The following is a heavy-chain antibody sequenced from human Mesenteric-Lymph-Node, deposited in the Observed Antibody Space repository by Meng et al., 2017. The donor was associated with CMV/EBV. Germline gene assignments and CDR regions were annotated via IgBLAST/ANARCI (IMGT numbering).Heavy chain of an antibody. D-gene: IGHD1-1*01. Sequence: GGSLRLSCAASGFTLRNYDMHWVRQAPGKGLEYVSIISRNGGGTYYADSVKGRFTISRDNSKNTLCLQMGSLRAEDMAVYYCARGRGRTGDVDPGVSGYFDSWGQGTLVTVSS. V-gene: IGHV3-64*02. CDR2: ISRNGGGT. CDR1: GFTLRNYD. J-gene: IGHJ4*02. CDR3: ARGRGRTGDVDPGVSGYFDS.